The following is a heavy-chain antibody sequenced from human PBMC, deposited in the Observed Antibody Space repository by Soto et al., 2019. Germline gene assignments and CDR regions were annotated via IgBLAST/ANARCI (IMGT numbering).Heavy chain of an antibody. CDR3: ARDSPAGDYEGVFDY. V-gene: IGHV3-21*01. D-gene: IGHD4-17*01. CDR2: ISSSSSYI. CDR1: RFTFSSYS. J-gene: IGHJ4*02. Sequence: EVQLVESGGGLVKPGGSLRLSCAASRFTFSSYSMNWVRQAPGKGLEWVSSISSSSSYIYYADSVKGRFTISRDNAKNSLYLQMNSLRAEDTAVYYCARDSPAGDYEGVFDYWGQGTLVTVSS.